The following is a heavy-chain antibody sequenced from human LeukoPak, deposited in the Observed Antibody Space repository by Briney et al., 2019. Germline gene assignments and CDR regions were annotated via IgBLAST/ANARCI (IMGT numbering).Heavy chain of an antibody. CDR1: GGSFSGFY. J-gene: IGHJ4*02. D-gene: IGHD5/OR15-5a*01. CDR3: ARGYSVLVDY. V-gene: IGHV4-34*01. Sequence: SETLSLTCSVYGGSFSGFYWNWIRQPPGKGLEWIGYIYHSGSTYYNPSLKSRVTISVDRSKNQFSLKLSSVTAADTAVYYCARGYSVLVDYWGQGTLVTVSS. CDR2: IYHSGST.